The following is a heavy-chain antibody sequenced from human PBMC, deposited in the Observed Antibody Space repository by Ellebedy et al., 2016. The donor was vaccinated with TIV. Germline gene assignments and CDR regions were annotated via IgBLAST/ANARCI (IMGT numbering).Heavy chain of an antibody. CDR2: IDPSDSYT. D-gene: IGHD2-8*01. CDR3: ARRDFGVYATNFDY. CDR1: RYSFTSYW. J-gene: IGHJ4*02. Sequence: KVSXKGSRYSFTSYWISWVRQMPGKGLEWMGRIDPSDSYTNYSPSFQGHVTISADKSISTAYLQWSSLKASDTAMYYCARRDFGVYATNFDYWGQGTLVTVSS. V-gene: IGHV5-10-1*01.